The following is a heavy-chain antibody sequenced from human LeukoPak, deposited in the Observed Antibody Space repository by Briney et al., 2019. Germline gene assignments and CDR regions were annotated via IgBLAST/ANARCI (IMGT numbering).Heavy chain of an antibody. CDR3: ARGGTGGSWYGNWFDP. CDR1: GGSISSGGYY. D-gene: IGHD6-13*01. V-gene: IGHV4-31*03. CDR2: IYYSGST. Sequence: SETLSLTCTVSGGSISSGGYYWSWIRQHPGKGLEWLGYIYYSGSTHYNPSLKSRVTISVDTSKNQFSLKLSSVTAADTAVYYCARGGTGGSWYGNWFDPWGQGTLVTVSS. J-gene: IGHJ5*02.